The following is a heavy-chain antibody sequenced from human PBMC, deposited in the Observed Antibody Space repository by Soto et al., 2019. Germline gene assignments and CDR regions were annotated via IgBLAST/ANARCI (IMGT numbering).Heavy chain of an antibody. CDR2: IIPIFGTA. J-gene: IGHJ5*02. D-gene: IGHD6-19*01. CDR3: ARVPRRRYSSGWYWFDP. CDR1: GGTFSSYA. V-gene: IGHV1-69*12. Sequence: QVQLVQSGAEVKKPGSSVKVSCKASGGTFSSYAISWVRQAPGQGLEWMGGIIPIFGTANYAQKFQGRVTITADESTSTAYMELSSLRSEDTAVYYCARVPRRRYSSGWYWFDPWGQGTLVTVSS.